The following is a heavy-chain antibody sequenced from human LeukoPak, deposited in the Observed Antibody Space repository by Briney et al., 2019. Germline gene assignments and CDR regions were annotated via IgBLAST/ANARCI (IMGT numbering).Heavy chain of an antibody. V-gene: IGHV4-61*02. Sequence: SETLSLTCTVSGGSISSGSYYWSWIRQPAGKGLEWIGRIYTSGSTNYNPSLKSRVTISVDTSKNQFSLKLSSVTAADTAVYYCARGSYGDYTRSYYYYMDVWGKGTTVTVSS. J-gene: IGHJ6*03. CDR3: ARGSYGDYTRSYYYYMDV. CDR1: GGSISSGSYY. CDR2: IYTSGST. D-gene: IGHD4-17*01.